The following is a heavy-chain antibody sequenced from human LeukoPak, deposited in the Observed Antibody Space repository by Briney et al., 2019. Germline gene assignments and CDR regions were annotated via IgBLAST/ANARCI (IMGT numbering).Heavy chain of an antibody. CDR3: AKLGAYSSSWYGFFDY. J-gene: IGHJ4*02. V-gene: IGHV5-51*01. CDR1: GYSFTSYW. CDR2: IYPDDSDT. D-gene: IGHD6-13*01. Sequence: GESLKISCKSSGYSFTSYWIGWVRQMPGKGLESMGIIYPDDSDTRYSPSFQGQVTISVDKSISTAYLQWSSLKASGTAMYYCAKLGAYSSSWYGFFDYWGQGTLVTVSS.